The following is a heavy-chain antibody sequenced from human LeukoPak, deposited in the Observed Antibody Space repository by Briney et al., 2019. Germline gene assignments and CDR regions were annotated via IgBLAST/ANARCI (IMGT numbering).Heavy chain of an antibody. CDR2: ISSSPSYT. J-gene: IGHJ4*02. CDR1: GFTFSSYN. D-gene: IGHD3-16*02. CDR3: ASSYDYVWGSYRYPGGRVNDY. Sequence: PGGSLRLSCAASGFTFSSYNMNWVRQAPGKGLEWVSSISSSPSYTYYADSVKGRFTISRDNAKNSLYLQMNSLRAEDTAVYYCASSYDYVWGSYRYPGGRVNDYWGQGTLVTVSS. V-gene: IGHV3-21*01.